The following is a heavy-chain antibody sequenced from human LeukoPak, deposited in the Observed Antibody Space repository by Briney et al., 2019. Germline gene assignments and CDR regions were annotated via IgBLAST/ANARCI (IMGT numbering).Heavy chain of an antibody. CDR2: ISYDGSIK. CDR1: GFTFSSYG. D-gene: IGHD4-17*01. V-gene: IGHV3-30*03. J-gene: IGHJ4*02. Sequence: GRSLRLSCAASGFTFSSYGMHWVRQAPGKGLEWVAVISYDGSIKYYADSLKGRFTISRDNSENTLSLQMNSLRAEDTAVYYCATEIDYGDYVHNFDYWGQGTLVTVSS. CDR3: ATEIDYGDYVHNFDY.